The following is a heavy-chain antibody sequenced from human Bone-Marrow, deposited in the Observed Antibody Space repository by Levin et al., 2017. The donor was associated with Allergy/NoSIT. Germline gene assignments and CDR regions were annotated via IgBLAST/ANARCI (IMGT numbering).Heavy chain of an antibody. CDR3: ARHGDYGDYSYYYYYMDV. CDR2: IYPGDSDT. J-gene: IGHJ6*03. Sequence: ASVKVSCKGSGYSFTSHWIVWVRQMPGKGLEWMGVIYPGDSDTRYSPSFQGQVTISADKSINTAYLQWSSLKASDTAIYYCARHGDYGDYSYYYYYMDVWGKGTTVTVSS. V-gene: IGHV5-51*01. CDR1: GYSFTSHW. D-gene: IGHD4-17*01.